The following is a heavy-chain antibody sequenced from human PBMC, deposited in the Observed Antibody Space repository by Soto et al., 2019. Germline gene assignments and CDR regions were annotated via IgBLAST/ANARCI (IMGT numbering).Heavy chain of an antibody. Sequence: GESLKISCKASGYNFGSYSIVWVRPMPGKALEWMGIIYTGDSDVRYNQCYQRQVTIPADKSISTAYLQRNSLKASDSAIYYCAGDVYKYTDILRHYLDPWGQGTLVTVSS. CDR1: GYNFGSYS. V-gene: IGHV5-51*01. CDR2: IYTGDSDV. J-gene: IGHJ5*02. D-gene: IGHD6-6*01. CDR3: AGDVYKYTDILRHYLDP.